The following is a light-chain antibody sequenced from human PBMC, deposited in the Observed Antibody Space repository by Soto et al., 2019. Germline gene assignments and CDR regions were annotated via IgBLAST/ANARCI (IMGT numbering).Light chain of an antibody. CDR2: GAS. CDR1: QSIGGS. J-gene: IGKJ2*01. CDR3: QQYGTSSRT. Sequence: EIVLTQSPDTLSLSPGERATLSCGASQSIGGSLAWYQQTPDQSPRLLIYGASSRATGIPDRFSGSGSGTDFTLTISRLEPEDFAVYYCQQYGTSSRTFGQGTKVQIK. V-gene: IGKV3-20*01.